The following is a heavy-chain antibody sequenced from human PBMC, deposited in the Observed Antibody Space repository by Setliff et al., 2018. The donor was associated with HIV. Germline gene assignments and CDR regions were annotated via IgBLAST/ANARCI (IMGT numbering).Heavy chain of an antibody. CDR1: GGSISSDCCY. V-gene: IGHV4-39*01. D-gene: IGHD3-10*01. Sequence: SETLSLTCSVSGGSISSDCCYWGWIRQPPGKGLEWIASIYYSGYTYSNPSLKSRVTISVDTSKNQFSLKLNSVTAADTAVYYCARRGTHGAFDIWGQATMVTVSS. CDR2: IYYSGYT. J-gene: IGHJ3*02. CDR3: ARRGTHGAFDI.